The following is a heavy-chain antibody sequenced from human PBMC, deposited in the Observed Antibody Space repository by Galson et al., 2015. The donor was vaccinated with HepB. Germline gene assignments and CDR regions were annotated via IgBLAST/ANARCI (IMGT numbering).Heavy chain of an antibody. CDR3: AMSYDETSAYRPADY. Sequence: SLRLSCAASGLSFSTYGMHWVRQAPGKGLEWVAVIWSNRVTQYYADSVKGRFTISRDNSRNMLFLQLDSPRAEDTAVYYCAMSYDETSAYRPADYWGQGILVIVSS. D-gene: IGHD3-22*01. V-gene: IGHV3-33*01. CDR1: GLSFSTYG. J-gene: IGHJ4*02. CDR2: IWSNRVTQ.